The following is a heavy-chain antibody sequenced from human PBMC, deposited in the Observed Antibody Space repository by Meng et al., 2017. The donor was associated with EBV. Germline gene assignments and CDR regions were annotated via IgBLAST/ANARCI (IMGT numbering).Heavy chain of an antibody. D-gene: IGHD5-12*01. J-gene: IGHJ4*02. CDR2: IYSGGST. Sequence: ELHLVVSAERFIHPRVSLRLSCAASGFPVSSHYMCGVRTAPEKGLEWVSVIYSGGSTYYAHSVKGRFTISRDNSKNTLYLQMNSLRSEDTAVYYCAKHRLGPLDYWGQGTLVTVSS. CDR1: GFPVSSHY. V-gene: IGHV3-53*01. CDR3: AKHRLGPLDY.